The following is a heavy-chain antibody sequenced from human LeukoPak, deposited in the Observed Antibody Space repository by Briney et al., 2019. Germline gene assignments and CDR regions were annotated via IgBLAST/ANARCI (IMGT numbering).Heavy chain of an antibody. V-gene: IGHV4-34*01. CDR1: GGSFSDYN. Sequence: SETLSLTCAVYGGSFSDYNWTWIRQPPGKGLEWIGEIGHNGTTNYNPSLKGRVTISLDTSKNQFSLKLTSVTAADTAVYYCARIEAAVDIDYWGQGTLVIVSS. CDR3: ARIEAAVDIDY. D-gene: IGHD6-13*01. CDR2: IGHNGTT. J-gene: IGHJ4*02.